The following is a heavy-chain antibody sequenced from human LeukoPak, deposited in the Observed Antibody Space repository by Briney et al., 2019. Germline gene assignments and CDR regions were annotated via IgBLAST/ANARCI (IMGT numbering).Heavy chain of an antibody. V-gene: IGHV3-23*01. CDR3: AKGLNYDFWSGYYTNDY. Sequence: GGSLRLSCAASGFTFSSYAMSWVRQAPGKGLEGVSAISGSGGSRYYADSVKGLFTISRDNSKNTLYLQMNSLRAEDTAVYYCAKGLNYDFWSGYYTNDYWGQGALVTVSS. J-gene: IGHJ4*02. CDR2: ISGSGGSR. CDR1: GFTFSSYA. D-gene: IGHD3-3*01.